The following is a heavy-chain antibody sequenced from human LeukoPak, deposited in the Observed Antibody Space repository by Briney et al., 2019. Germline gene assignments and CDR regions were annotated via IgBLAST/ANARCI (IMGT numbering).Heavy chain of an antibody. V-gene: IGHV1-69*06. CDR3: ARDSSNLNPLHC. CDR1: GDTFTSHT. D-gene: IGHD1-20*01. CDR2: IFPLFDKT. J-gene: IGHJ4*02. Sequence: SVKVSCKVSGDTFTSHTLSWVRQAPGQGLQWMGGIFPLFDKTNYAHSFQGKVTITADKATSTAYMELTSLTSEDTAIYYCARDSSNLNPLHCWGQGTLLIVSS.